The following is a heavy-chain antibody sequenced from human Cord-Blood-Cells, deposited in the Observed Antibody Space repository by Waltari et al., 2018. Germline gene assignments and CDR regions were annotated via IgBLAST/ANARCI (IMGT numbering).Heavy chain of an antibody. J-gene: IGHJ4*02. CDR3: ARSLSDQGDY. CDR1: GGTFSSYA. V-gene: IGHV1-69*12. CDR2: IIPIFGTA. Sequence: QVQLVQSGAEVKTPGCSVKVSCKASGGTFSSYAISWVRQAPGPGLEWMGGIIPIFGTANYAQKFQGRGTITADESTSTAYMELSSLRSEDTAVYYCARSLSDQGDYWGQGTLVTVSS.